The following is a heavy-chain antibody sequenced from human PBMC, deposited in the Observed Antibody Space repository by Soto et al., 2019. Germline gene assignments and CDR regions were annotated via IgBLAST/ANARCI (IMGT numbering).Heavy chain of an antibody. CDR2: IYYSGST. CDR3: ARATYYGSGSFGLNAFDI. V-gene: IGHV4-30-4*01. CDR1: GGSISSGDYY. Sequence: QVQLQESGPGLVKPSQTLSLTCTVSGGSISSGDYYWSWIRQPPGKGLEWIGYIYYSGSTYYNPSLKSRVTISVDTSKNQFSLKLRSVTAADTAVYYCARATYYGSGSFGLNAFDIWGQGTMVTVSS. D-gene: IGHD3-10*01. J-gene: IGHJ3*02.